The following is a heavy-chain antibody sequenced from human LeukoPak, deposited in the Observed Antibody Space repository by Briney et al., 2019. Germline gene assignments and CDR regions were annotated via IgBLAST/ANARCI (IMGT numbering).Heavy chain of an antibody. CDR2: IRNDGSSE. CDR1: GFSFTMFG. V-gene: IGHV3-30*02. Sequence: GGSLRLSCSASGFSFTMFGMQWVRQAPGKGLEWVGFIRNDGSSEYYADSVKGRFTISRANSKNTLYLQMNSLTTEDTAVYYCARGSGYLETFDYWGQGTLVTVSS. CDR3: ARGSGYLETFDY. D-gene: IGHD3-22*01. J-gene: IGHJ4*02.